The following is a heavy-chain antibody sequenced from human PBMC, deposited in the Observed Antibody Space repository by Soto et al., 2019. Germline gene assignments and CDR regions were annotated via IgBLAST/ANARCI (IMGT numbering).Heavy chain of an antibody. CDR2: IKQDGSEK. V-gene: IGHV3-7*03. Sequence: GGSLRLSCAASAFTFSSYWMSWVRQAPGKGLEWVANIKQDGSEKYYVDSVKGRFTISRDNAKNSLYLQMNSLRAEDTAVYYCARDLFEAARRGEYAFDVWGQGTMVTVSS. J-gene: IGHJ3*01. CDR3: ARDLFEAARRGEYAFDV. D-gene: IGHD3-16*01. CDR1: AFTFSSYW.